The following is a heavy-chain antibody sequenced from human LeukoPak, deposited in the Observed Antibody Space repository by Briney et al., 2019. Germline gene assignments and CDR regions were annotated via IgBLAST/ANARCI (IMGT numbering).Heavy chain of an antibody. CDR2: IYYSGST. J-gene: IGHJ6*03. CDR1: GASISRSTFF. CDR3: ARHGATTTRYYYYYYYMDV. V-gene: IGHV4-39*01. Sequence: SETLSLTCNFSGASISRSTFFWGWIRQPPGKGLEWIGSIYYSGSTYYNPSLKSRVTISVDTSKNQFSLKLSSVTAADTAVYYCARHGATTTRYYYYYYYMDVWGKGTTVTVSS. D-gene: IGHD5-12*01.